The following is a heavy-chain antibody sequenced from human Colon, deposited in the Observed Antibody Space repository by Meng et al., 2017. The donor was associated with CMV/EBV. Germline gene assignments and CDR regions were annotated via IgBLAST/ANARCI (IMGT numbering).Heavy chain of an antibody. CDR1: GFTLSSYA. CDR2: ISYDESGT. Sequence: SLEISCAASGFTLSSYAMHWVRPAPGKGLEWVAVISYDESGTYYADSVKGRFTISRDYSKNTLFLQINSLRGEDTAVYYCARDGLADTAFTYYYYSGMDVWGHGITVTVSS. CDR3: ARDGLADTAFTYYYYSGMDV. D-gene: IGHD6-19*01. J-gene: IGHJ6*01. V-gene: IGHV3-30*04.